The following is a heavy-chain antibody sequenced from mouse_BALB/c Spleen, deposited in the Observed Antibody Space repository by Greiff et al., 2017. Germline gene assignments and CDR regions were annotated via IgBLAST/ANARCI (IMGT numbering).Heavy chain of an antibody. V-gene: IGHV2-9*02. Sequence: QVQLKESGPGLVAPSQSLSITCTVSGFSLTSYGVHWVRQPPGKGLEWLGVIWAGGSTNYNSALMSRLSISKDNSKSQVFLKMNSLQTDDTAMYYCARGGRDRAWFAYWGQGTLVTVSA. CDR3: ARGGRDRAWFAY. CDR1: GFSLTSYG. CDR2: IWAGGST. J-gene: IGHJ3*01. D-gene: IGHD3-3*01.